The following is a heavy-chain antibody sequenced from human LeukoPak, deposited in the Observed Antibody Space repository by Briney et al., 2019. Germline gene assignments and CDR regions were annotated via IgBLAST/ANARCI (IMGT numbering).Heavy chain of an antibody. Sequence: GGSLRLSCVASGFTITNNWMYWVCQAPGRGLVWVSRIKSDESSAAYADSVKGRFTISRDNAKNTLYLQVNSLRVEDTAVYYCATVFKGSSLEDYWGQGTLVTVSS. D-gene: IGHD1-26*01. CDR3: ATVFKGSSLEDY. J-gene: IGHJ4*02. CDR1: GFTITNNW. CDR2: IKSDESSA. V-gene: IGHV3-74*03.